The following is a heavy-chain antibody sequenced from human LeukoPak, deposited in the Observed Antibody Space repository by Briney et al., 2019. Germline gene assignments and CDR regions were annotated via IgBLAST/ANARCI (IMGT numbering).Heavy chain of an antibody. D-gene: IGHD6-13*01. V-gene: IGHV1-69*05. J-gene: IGHJ4*02. CDR1: GGTFSRYA. Sequence: APVKVSCKTFGGTFSRYAISWVRQAPGQELEWMGGIIPIFGTANYALKCQGRVTSTTDESTGTADMGLSSLRSEDPSVYYCARSPAATGSFDYWGQGTLVTVSS. CDR2: IIPIFGTA. CDR3: ARSPAATGSFDY.